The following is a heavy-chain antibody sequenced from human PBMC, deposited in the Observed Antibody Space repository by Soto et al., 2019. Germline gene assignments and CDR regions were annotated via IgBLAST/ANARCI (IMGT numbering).Heavy chain of an antibody. J-gene: IGHJ6*02. CDR3: ASVRYYDSSGYYSDYYYGMDV. V-gene: IGHV1-69*01. Sequence: QVQLVQSGAEVKKPGSSVKVSCKASGGTFSSYAISWVRQAPGQGLEWMGGIIPIFGTANYAQKFQGRVTITADESTSTAYMRLSSLRSEDTAVYYCASVRYYDSSGYYSDYYYGMDVWGQGTTVTVSS. CDR1: GGTFSSYA. CDR2: IIPIFGTA. D-gene: IGHD3-22*01.